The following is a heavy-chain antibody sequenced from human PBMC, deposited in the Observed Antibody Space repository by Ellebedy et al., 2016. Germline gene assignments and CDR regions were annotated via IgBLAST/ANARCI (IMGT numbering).Heavy chain of an antibody. CDR2: VSHSGST. CDR1: GGSLSGYF. J-gene: IGHJ4*02. Sequence: SQTLSLTXXVYGGSLSGYFWSWIRQSPGKGLEWIGEVSHSGSTKYNPSLQSRVTISVDTSKNQFSLKLSSVTAADTAVYYCARRRSSSVFFDYWGQGTLVTVSS. V-gene: IGHV4-34*01. CDR3: ARRRSSSVFFDY. D-gene: IGHD6-6*01.